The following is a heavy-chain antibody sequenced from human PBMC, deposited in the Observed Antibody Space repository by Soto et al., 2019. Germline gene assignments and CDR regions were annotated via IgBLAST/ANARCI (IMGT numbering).Heavy chain of an antibody. D-gene: IGHD2-2*02. CDR2: ISSTGETV. V-gene: IGHV3-48*01. J-gene: IGHJ4*02. Sequence: EAQLAESGGGLVQPGGSLRLSCAASGFTFSTYSMNWVRQAPGKGLEWVSFISSTGETVYYADSLKGRFTISRENAKNSLYLQMNSLRAEDTAVYYCTRDVRYPDYWGQGTLVTVSS. CDR1: GFTFSTYS. CDR3: TRDVRYPDY.